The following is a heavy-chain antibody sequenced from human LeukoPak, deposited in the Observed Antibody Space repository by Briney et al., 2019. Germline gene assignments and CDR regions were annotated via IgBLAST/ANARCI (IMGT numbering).Heavy chain of an antibody. CDR3: ARGGSSSSSWYGYYYGMDV. Sequence: GASVKVSCKASGYTFTSYYMHWVRQAPGQGLEWMGIINPSGGSTSYAQKFQGRVTMTRDTSTSTVYTELSSLRSEDTAVYYCARGGSSSSSWYGYYYGMDVWGQGTTVTVSS. CDR1: GYTFTSYY. D-gene: IGHD6-13*01. V-gene: IGHV1-46*01. J-gene: IGHJ6*02. CDR2: INPSGGST.